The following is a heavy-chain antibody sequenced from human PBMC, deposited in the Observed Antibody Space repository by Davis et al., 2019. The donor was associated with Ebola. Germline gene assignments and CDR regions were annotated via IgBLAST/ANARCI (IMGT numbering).Heavy chain of an antibody. CDR3: ARGGETVTGTASHGMDV. D-gene: IGHD1-14*01. J-gene: IGHJ6*02. V-gene: IGHV3-23*01. CDR2: ISGSGGSP. CDR1: GFTFSSYA. Sequence: GGSLRLSCAASGFTFSSYAMSWVRQAPGKGLEWVSAISGSGGSPYYADSVKGRFTISRDNSKNTLYLQMDSLTAEDTAVYYCARGGETVTGTASHGMDVWGQGTTVTVSS.